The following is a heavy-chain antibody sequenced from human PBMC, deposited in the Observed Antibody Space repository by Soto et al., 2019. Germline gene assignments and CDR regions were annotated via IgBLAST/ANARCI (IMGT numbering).Heavy chain of an antibody. CDR3: ARRKNASGDYGALDY. CDR1: GGSISSYY. V-gene: IGHV4-59*01. J-gene: IGHJ4*02. Sequence: QVQLQESGPGLVKPSETLSLTCTVSGGSISSYYWSWIRQPPGKGLEWIGYIYYSGSTNYNPSLNSRVTISVYASKPQFSLKLSSATVAVTAVYYCARRKNASGDYGALDYWGQGTLVTVSS. D-gene: IGHD4-17*01. CDR2: IYYSGST.